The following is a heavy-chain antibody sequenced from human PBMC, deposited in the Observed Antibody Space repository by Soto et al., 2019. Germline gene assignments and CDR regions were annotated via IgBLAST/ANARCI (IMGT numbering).Heavy chain of an antibody. CDR3: AKDKDWSGVYGMDV. V-gene: IGHV3-23*01. Sequence: PVGSLRLSCAASGLTFNSYAMNWVRQAPGKGLEWVTGINGGSTPYYADSVKGRFTISRDNSKNTLYLQMNSLRAEDTAVYYCAKDKDWSGVYGMDVWGQGTTVTVSS. CDR1: GLTFNSYA. CDR2: INGGSTP. J-gene: IGHJ6*02. D-gene: IGHD3-3*01.